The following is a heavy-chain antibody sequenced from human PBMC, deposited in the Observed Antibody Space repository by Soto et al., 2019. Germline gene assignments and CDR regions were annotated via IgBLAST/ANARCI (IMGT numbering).Heavy chain of an antibody. CDR1: GFTFSSYA. Sequence: PGGSLRLSCAASGFTFSSYAMSWVRQAPGKGLEWVSAISGSGGSTYYADSVKGRFTTSRDNSKNTLYLQMNSLRAEDTAVYYCAKDLAGYCTNGVCYGDYWGQGTLVTVSS. V-gene: IGHV3-23*01. CDR2: ISGSGGST. D-gene: IGHD2-8*01. J-gene: IGHJ4*02. CDR3: AKDLAGYCTNGVCYGDY.